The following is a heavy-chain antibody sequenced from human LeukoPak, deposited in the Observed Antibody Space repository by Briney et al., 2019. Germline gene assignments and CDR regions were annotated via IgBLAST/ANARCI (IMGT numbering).Heavy chain of an antibody. CDR3: ARGGALFRDGLDYLDY. V-gene: IGHV3-64*01. D-gene: IGHD5-24*01. Sequence: PGGSLRLSCAASGFTFSRYGMHWVRQAPGKGPEYVSAISSNGGGTYYANSVKGRFTISRDNSKNTLYLQVGSLRAEDMAVYYCARGGALFRDGLDYLDYWGQGTLVTVSS. CDR1: GFTFSRYG. CDR2: ISSNGGGT. J-gene: IGHJ4*02.